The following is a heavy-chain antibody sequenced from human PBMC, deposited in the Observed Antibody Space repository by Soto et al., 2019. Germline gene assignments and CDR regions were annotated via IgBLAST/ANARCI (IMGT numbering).Heavy chain of an antibody. D-gene: IGHD2-21*02. CDR2: IFSNDEK. J-gene: IGHJ4*02. Sequence: QVTLKESGPVLVKPTETLTLTCTVSGFSLSNARMGVSWIRQPPGKALEWLAHIFSNDEKSYSTSLKSRLTISKDTSKSQVVLTMTNMDPVDTATYYCARHIVVVTATLFDYWGQGTLVTVSS. CDR3: ARHIVVVTATLFDY. CDR1: GFSLSNARMG. V-gene: IGHV2-26*01.